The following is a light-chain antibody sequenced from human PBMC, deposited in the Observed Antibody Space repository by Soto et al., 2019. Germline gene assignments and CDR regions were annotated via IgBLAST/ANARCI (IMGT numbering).Light chain of an antibody. CDR2: EVT. CDR1: SRDIGNYNY. CDR3: CSYAGGPEV. Sequence: QSVLTQPASVSGSPGQSITISCTGTSRDIGNYNYVSWYQHHPGKAPKLMIYEVTSRPSGVSDRFSGSKSGMTASLTISGLQPEDEADYYCCSYAGGPEVFGTGTKVTVL. J-gene: IGLJ1*01. V-gene: IGLV2-14*01.